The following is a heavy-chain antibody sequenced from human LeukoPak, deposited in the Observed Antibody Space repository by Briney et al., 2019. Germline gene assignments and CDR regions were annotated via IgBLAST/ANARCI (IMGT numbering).Heavy chain of an antibody. Sequence: SETLSLTCTVSGGSISSSNYYWGWIRQPPGKGLEWIGSIHYSGSTYYNPSLKSRVTIFVDTSKSQFSLKLSSVTAADTAVYYCARGPTYYYGSGSRALAYWGPGTLVTVSS. CDR2: IHYSGST. CDR1: GGSISSSNYY. D-gene: IGHD3-10*01. V-gene: IGHV4-39*07. CDR3: ARGPTYYYGSGSRALAY. J-gene: IGHJ4*02.